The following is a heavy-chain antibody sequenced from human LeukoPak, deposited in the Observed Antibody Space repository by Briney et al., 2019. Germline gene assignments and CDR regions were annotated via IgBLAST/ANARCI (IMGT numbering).Heavy chain of an antibody. CDR2: ILPVFGTV. V-gene: IGHV1-69*05. J-gene: IGHJ6*03. Sequence: LVKVSCKASGVTFSSSAISWVRQAPGQGLEWIGGILPVFGTVNSAQKLQGRVTITKDDSTTTAYMELSSLRSEDTAVYYCVTNPLTGNHPGCFFQFYNAVWGKGTPVT. D-gene: IGHD3-9*01. CDR3: VTNPLTGNHPGCFFQFYNAV. CDR1: GVTFSSSA.